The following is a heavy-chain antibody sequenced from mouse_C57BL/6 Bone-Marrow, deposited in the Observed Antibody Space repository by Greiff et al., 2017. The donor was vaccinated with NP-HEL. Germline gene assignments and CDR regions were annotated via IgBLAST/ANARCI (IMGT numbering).Heavy chain of an antibody. Sequence: QVQLQQPGAELVKPGASVKMSCKASGYTFTSYWITWVKQRPGQGLEWIGDIYPGSGSTNYNEKFKSKATLTVDTSSSTAYRQLSSLTSEDSAVYYCARDGRRYFDVWGTGTTVTVSS. J-gene: IGHJ1*03. CDR3: ARDGRRYFDV. V-gene: IGHV1-55*01. CDR1: GYTFTSYW. D-gene: IGHD2-3*01. CDR2: IYPGSGST.